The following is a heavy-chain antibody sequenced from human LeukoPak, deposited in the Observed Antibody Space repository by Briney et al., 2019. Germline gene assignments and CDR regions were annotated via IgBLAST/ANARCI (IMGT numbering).Heavy chain of an antibody. Sequence: ASVKVSCKASGYTFTSYGISWVRQAPGQGLEWTGWISAYNGNTNYAQKLQGRVTMTTDTSTSTAYMELRSLRSDDTAVYYCARDNMFVVAGTRAYFDYWGQGTLVTVSS. J-gene: IGHJ4*02. D-gene: IGHD6-19*01. CDR3: ARDNMFVVAGTRAYFDY. CDR2: ISAYNGNT. CDR1: GYTFTSYG. V-gene: IGHV1-18*01.